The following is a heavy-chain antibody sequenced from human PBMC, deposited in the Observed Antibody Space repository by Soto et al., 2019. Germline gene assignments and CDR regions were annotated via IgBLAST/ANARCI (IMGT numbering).Heavy chain of an antibody. Sequence: SQTLSLTGTVCGGSISSYYWSWIQHPPGKGLHWMWYIYYSGSTNDNASLKSRVKISVDTSNNPFSLKLSSVTAADTAVYYCARVGGYCSSTSCYRYYYYYYMDVWGKGTTVTVS. D-gene: IGHD2-2*01. CDR3: ARVGGYCSSTSCYRYYYYYYMDV. CDR2: IYYSGST. CDR1: GGSISSYY. V-gene: IGHV4-59*01. J-gene: IGHJ6*03.